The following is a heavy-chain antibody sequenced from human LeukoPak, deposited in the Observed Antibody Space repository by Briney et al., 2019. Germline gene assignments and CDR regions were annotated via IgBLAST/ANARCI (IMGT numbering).Heavy chain of an antibody. D-gene: IGHD2-15*01. CDR3: ARGRPRGYCSGGSCRYFDY. CDR2: MNPNSGNT. V-gene: IGHV1-8*01. J-gene: IGHJ4*02. Sequence: GASVKVSCKASGYTFTSYDINWVRQATGQGLEWMGWMNPNSGNTGYAQKFQGRVTMTRNTSISTAYMELSSLRSEDTAVYYCARGRPRGYCSGGSCRYFDYWGQGTLVTVSS. CDR1: GYTFTSYD.